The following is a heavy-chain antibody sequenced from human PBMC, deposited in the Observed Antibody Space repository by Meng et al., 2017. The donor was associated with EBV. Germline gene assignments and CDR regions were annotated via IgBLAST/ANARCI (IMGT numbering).Heavy chain of an antibody. CDR3: ARVVATIFTNWFDP. J-gene: IGHJ5*02. CDR1: AGSISSSSYC. Sequence: QLQGPGPGLLQPSETLSLTFTVSAGSISSSSYCWGWIRQPPGKGLEWIGSIYYSGSTYYNPSLKSRVTISVDTSKNQFSLKLSSVTAADTAVYYCARVVATIFTNWFDPWGQGTLVTVSS. V-gene: IGHV4-39*07. CDR2: IYYSGST. D-gene: IGHD5-12*01.